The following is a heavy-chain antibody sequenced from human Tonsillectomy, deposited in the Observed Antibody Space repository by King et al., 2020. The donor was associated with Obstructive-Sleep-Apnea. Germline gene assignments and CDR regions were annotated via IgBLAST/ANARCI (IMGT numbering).Heavy chain of an antibody. Sequence: QLVQSGAEVKKPGASVKVSCKASGYTFTNYYIHWVRQAPGQGLEWMGIINPSGGSTSYAQKFQGRVTMTRDTSTSTVYMELSSLRSEDTAVYYCARGLYDSSGDDAFDIWGQGTMVTVSS. D-gene: IGHD3-22*01. CDR3: ARGLYDSSGDDAFDI. CDR2: INPSGGST. CDR1: GYTFTNYY. V-gene: IGHV1-46*01. J-gene: IGHJ3*02.